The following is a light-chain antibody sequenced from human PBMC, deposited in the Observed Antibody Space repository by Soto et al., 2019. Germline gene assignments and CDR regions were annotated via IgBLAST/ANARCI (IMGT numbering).Light chain of an antibody. CDR1: QSISSW. CDR3: RQYNSYPILT. CDR2: KAS. J-gene: IGKJ3*01. Sequence: DIQMTQSPSTLSASVGDRVTITCRASQSISSWLAWYQQKPGKAPKLLIYKASSLQSGVPSRFSGSGSGTEFTLTISSLQPDDFATYYCRQYNSYPILTFGPGTKVDIK. V-gene: IGKV1-5*03.